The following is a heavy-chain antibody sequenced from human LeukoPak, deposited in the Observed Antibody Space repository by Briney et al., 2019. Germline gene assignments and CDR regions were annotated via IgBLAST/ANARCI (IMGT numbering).Heavy chain of an antibody. CDR1: GGSISSSNW. CDR2: IYHSGST. D-gene: IGHD1-26*01. CDR3: AREVVGATRGDSVYYFDY. J-gene: IGHJ4*02. Sequence: PSETLSLTCAVSGGSISSSNWWSWVRQPPGKGLEWIGEIYHSGSTNYNPSLKSRVTISVDKSKNQFCLKLSSVTAADTAVYYCAREVVGATRGDSVYYFDYWGQGTLVTVSS. V-gene: IGHV4-4*02.